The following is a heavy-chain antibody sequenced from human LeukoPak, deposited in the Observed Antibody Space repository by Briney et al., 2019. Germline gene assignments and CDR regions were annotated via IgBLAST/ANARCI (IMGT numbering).Heavy chain of an antibody. CDR3: ARVRPNNDYGGFWCFDP. D-gene: IGHD4-23*01. J-gene: IGHJ5*02. Sequence: KPSETLSLTCTVSGGSISSSSYYWGWIRQPPGKGLEWIGSIYYSGSTYYNPSFKSRVTISVDTSKNQFSLKLSSVTAADTAVYYCARVRPNNDYGGFWCFDPWGQGTLVTVSS. CDR1: GGSISSSSYY. CDR2: IYYSGST. V-gene: IGHV4-39*07.